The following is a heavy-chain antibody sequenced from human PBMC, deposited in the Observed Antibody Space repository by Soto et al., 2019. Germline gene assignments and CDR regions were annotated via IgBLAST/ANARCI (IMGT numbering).Heavy chain of an antibody. CDR3: ARDVGSGLKAYYYYGMDV. Sequence: XETLSLTCIVSGCSVSSGNYYWSWIRQPPGKGLEWIGYIYYSGSTNYNPSLKSRVTISVDTSKNQFSLKLSSVTAADTAVYYCARDVGSGLKAYYYYGMDVWGQGTTVTVSS. J-gene: IGHJ6*02. CDR2: IYYSGST. D-gene: IGHD6-19*01. CDR1: GCSVSSGNYY. V-gene: IGHV4-61*01.